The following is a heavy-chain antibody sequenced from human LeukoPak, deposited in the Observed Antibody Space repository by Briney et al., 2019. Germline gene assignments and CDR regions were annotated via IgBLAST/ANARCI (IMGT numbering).Heavy chain of an antibody. Sequence: GGSLRLSCAASGFTFSSYGMHWVRQAPGKGLEWVAFIRYDGSNKYYADSVKGRFTISRDNSKNTLYLQMNSLRAEDTAVYYCASQPKIYCSSTSCYGGGDYWGQGTLVTVSS. J-gene: IGHJ4*02. D-gene: IGHD2-2*01. CDR2: IRYDGSNK. CDR3: ASQPKIYCSSTSCYGGGDY. CDR1: GFTFSSYG. V-gene: IGHV3-30*02.